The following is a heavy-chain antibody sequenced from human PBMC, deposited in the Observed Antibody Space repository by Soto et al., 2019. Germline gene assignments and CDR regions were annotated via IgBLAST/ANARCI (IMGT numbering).Heavy chain of an antibody. D-gene: IGHD3-10*01. V-gene: IGHV1-18*01. CDR3: ARHLQFPQITHNWFDP. J-gene: IGHJ5*02. CDR2: ISAYNGNT. Sequence: QVQLVQSGAEVKKPGASVKVSCKASGYTFTSYGISWVRQAPGQGLEWMGWISAYNGNTNYAQKLHGRVTMTTDTSTSRAYMELRSLRSDDTAVYYCARHLQFPQITHNWFDPWGQGTLVTVSS. CDR1: GYTFTSYG.